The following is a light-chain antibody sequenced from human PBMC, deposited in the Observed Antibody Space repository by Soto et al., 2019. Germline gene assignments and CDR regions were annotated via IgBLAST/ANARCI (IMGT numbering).Light chain of an antibody. CDR3: CSYTTSNTRQIV. CDR2: DVT. CDR1: SSDVGGYNY. J-gene: IGLJ1*01. Sequence: QSVLTQPASVSGSPGQSITISCTGTSSDVGGYNYVSWYQQQPGKAPKFMIYDVTNRPSGVSNRFSGSKSGNTASLTISGLQAEDEADYYCCSYTTSNTRQIVLGTDTEVTV. V-gene: IGLV2-14*01.